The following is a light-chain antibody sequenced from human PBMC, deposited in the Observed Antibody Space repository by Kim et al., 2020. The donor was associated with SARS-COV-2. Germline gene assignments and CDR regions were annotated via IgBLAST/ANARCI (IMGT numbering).Light chain of an antibody. Sequence: EIVMTQSPATLSVSPGERATLSCRASQSVSSNLALYQQKPGQAPRLLIYGASTRATGIPARFSGSGSGTEFTLTISSLHSEDFAVYYWQQYNNWPRTFGQGTKVVIK. J-gene: IGKJ1*01. CDR1: QSVSSN. CDR3: QQYNNWPRT. CDR2: GAS. V-gene: IGKV3-15*01.